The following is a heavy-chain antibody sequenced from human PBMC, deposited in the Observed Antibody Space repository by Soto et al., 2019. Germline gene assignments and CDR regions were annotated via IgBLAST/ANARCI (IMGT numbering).Heavy chain of an antibody. CDR3: AIRASYYDSSGYFDY. V-gene: IGHV3-74*01. Sequence: GGSLRLSCAASGFSFSGYWMHWVRQAPGKGLVWVSRINTDGSITNYADSVKGRFTISRDNAKNTLYLQMNSLRAEDTAVYYCAIRASYYDSSGYFDYWGQGTRVTVSS. CDR2: INTDGSIT. CDR1: GFSFSGYW. D-gene: IGHD3-22*01. J-gene: IGHJ4*02.